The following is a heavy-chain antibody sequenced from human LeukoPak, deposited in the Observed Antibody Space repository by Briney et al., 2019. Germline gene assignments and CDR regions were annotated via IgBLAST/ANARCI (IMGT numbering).Heavy chain of an antibody. V-gene: IGHV3-53*01. CDR1: GFAVITND. J-gene: IGHJ4*02. CDR2: LYSDGNT. CDR3: ARGVEPLAANTLAY. D-gene: IGHD1-14*01. Sequence: GGSMRLSCAASGFAVITNDMTWVRQAPGKGLEWVSVLYSDGNTKYADSVQGRFTISRDNSKNTLYLEMNSLSPDDTAVYYCARGVEPLAANTLAYWGQGTLVTVSS.